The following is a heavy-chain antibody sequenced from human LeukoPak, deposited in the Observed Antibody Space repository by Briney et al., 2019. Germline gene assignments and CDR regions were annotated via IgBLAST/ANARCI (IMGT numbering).Heavy chain of an antibody. V-gene: IGHV5-51*01. D-gene: IGHD3-22*01. CDR2: IYPGDSDT. J-gene: IGHJ3*02. CDR1: EYSFTRYW. Sequence: GESLKISCKGSEYSFTRYWIGWVRQMPGKGLEWMGIIYPGDSDTRYSPSFQGQVTISADKSISTAYLQWSSLKASDTAMYYCARGGPHYFDSSGYSDAFDIWGQGTVVTVSS. CDR3: ARGGPHYFDSSGYSDAFDI.